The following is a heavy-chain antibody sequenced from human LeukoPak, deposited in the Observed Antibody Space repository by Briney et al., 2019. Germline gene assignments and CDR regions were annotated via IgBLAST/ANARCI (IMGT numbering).Heavy chain of an antibody. D-gene: IGHD6-13*01. CDR3: AREMAPGSSSWYD. V-gene: IGHV1-69*05. CDR1: GGTFSSYA. Sequence: SVKVSCKASGGTFSSYAISWVRQAPGQGLEWTGRIIPIFGTANYAQKFQGRVTITTDESTSTAYMELSSLRSEDTAVYYCAREMAPGSSSWYDWGQGTLVTVSS. CDR2: IIPIFGTA. J-gene: IGHJ4*02.